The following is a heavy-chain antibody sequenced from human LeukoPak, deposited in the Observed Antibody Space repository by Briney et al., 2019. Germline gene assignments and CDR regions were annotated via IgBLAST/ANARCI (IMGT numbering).Heavy chain of an antibody. CDR2: TNHSGST. Sequence: PSETLSLTCAVYGGSFSGYYWSWIRQPPGKGLEWIGETNHSGSTNYNPSLKSRVTISVDTSKNQFSLKLSSVTAADTAVYYCARGLYSYGYDLRYWGQGTLVTVSS. J-gene: IGHJ4*02. CDR3: ARGLYSYGYDLRY. D-gene: IGHD5-18*01. CDR1: GGSFSGYY. V-gene: IGHV4-34*01.